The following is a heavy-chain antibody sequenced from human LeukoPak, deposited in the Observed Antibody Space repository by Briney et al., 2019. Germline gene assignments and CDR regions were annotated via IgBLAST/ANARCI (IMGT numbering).Heavy chain of an antibody. V-gene: IGHV4-39*07. D-gene: IGHD3-9*01. CDR1: GASISSSSYF. CDR2: IYYSGNT. J-gene: IGHJ4*02. CDR3: ARVTGDYFDY. Sequence: SETLSLTCTVSGASISSSSYFWGWIRQPPGKGLEWIGSIYYSGNTYYNPSLKSRVTISEDTSKNQFSLKLSSVTAADTAVYYCARVTGDYFDYWGQGTLVTVSS.